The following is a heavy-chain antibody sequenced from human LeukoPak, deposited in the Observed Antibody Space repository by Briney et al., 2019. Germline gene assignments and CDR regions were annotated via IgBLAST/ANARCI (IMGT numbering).Heavy chain of an antibody. V-gene: IGHV1-46*01. CDR1: GYTFTSYY. Sequence: ASVKVSCKASGYTFTSYYMHWVRQAPGEGLECMGIINPSGGSTSYAQKFQGRVTMTRDTSTSTVYMELSSLRSEDTAVYYCARGSYYYDSSGTTYYFDYWGQGTLVTVSS. CDR3: ARGSYYYDSSGTTYYFDY. CDR2: INPSGGST. J-gene: IGHJ4*02. D-gene: IGHD3-22*01.